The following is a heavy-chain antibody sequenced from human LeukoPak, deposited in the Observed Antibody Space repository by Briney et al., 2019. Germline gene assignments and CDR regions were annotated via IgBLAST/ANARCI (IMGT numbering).Heavy chain of an antibody. CDR3: TPTHDRSGFYPFYFNY. Sequence: GRSLRLPCSASGFTFGDYAMTWVRQAPGKGLEWVGFIRSKLYGETIVYAASVKGRFTISRDDSKSIAYLQMNSLKTEDTAVYYCTPTHDRSGFYPFYFNYWGQGALVTVSS. J-gene: IGHJ4*02. V-gene: IGHV3-49*04. CDR1: GFTFGDYA. D-gene: IGHD3-22*01. CDR2: IRSKLYGETI.